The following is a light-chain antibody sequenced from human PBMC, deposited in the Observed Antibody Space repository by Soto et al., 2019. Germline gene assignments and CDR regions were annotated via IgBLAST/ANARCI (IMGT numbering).Light chain of an antibody. Sequence: DIQMTQSPSSLSASVGDRVTITCQASQDISNYLNWYQQKPGKVPKLLIYDASNLETGVPSRFSGSGSGTDFTFTISSLQPEDTATYYCQQYANVLFTFGGGTKVEIK. CDR1: QDISNY. V-gene: IGKV1-33*01. CDR2: DAS. J-gene: IGKJ4*01. CDR3: QQYANVLFT.